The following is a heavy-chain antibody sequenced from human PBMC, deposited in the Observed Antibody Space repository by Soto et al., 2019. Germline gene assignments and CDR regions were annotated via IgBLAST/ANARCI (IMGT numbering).Heavy chain of an antibody. CDR1: GYTLTSYG. D-gene: IGHD2-2*01. J-gene: IGHJ4*02. CDR2: ISAYNGNT. Sequence: ASVKVSCKASGYTLTSYGISWVRQAPGQGLEWMGWISAYNGNTNYAQKLQGRVTMTTDTSTRTAYMELRSLRSDDTAVYYCARHGFLAAIGDFDYWGQGTLVTVSS. CDR3: ARHGFLAAIGDFDY. V-gene: IGHV1-18*01.